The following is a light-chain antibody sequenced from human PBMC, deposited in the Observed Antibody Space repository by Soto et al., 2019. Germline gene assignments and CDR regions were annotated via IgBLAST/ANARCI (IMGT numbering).Light chain of an antibody. J-gene: IGLJ2*01. V-gene: IGLV4-69*01. CDR1: SGHSSYA. CDR2: LNSNGSY. Sequence: QLVLTQSPSASASLGASVKLTCTLSSGHSSYAIAWHQQQPEKGPRYLMKLNSNGSYSKGDGIPDRFSGSSSGAERYLTISSLQSEDEADYYCQTWGTGIVVFGGGTKVTVL. CDR3: QTWGTGIVV.